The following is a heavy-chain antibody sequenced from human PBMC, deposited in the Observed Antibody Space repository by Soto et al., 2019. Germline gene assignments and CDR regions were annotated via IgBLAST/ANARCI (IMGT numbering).Heavy chain of an antibody. D-gene: IGHD3-3*01. J-gene: IGHJ6*02. V-gene: IGHV1-69*13. Sequence: ASVKVSCKASGYTFTIYGISWVRQAPGQGLEWMGGIIPIFGTANYAQKFQGRVTITADESTSTAYMELSSLRSEDTAVYYCASGDYDFWSGPGGGMDVWGQGTTVTVS. CDR2: IIPIFGTA. CDR3: ASGDYDFWSGPGGGMDV. CDR1: GYTFTIYG.